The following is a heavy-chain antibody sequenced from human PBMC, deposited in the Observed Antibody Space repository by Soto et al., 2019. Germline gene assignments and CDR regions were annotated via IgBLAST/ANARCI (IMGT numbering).Heavy chain of an antibody. CDR3: ARGGGSYYDLDY. V-gene: IGHV3-13*01. CDR1: GFTFSSYD. Sequence: GGSLRLSCAASGFTFSSYDMHWVRQATGKGLEWVSAIGTAGDTYYPGSVKGRFTISRENAKNSLYLQMNSLRAGDTAVYYCARGGGSYYDLDYWGKGTLVTVS. CDR2: IGTAGDT. J-gene: IGHJ4*02. D-gene: IGHD1-26*01.